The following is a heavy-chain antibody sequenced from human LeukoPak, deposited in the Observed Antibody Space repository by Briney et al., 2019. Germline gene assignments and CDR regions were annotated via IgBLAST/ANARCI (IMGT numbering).Heavy chain of an antibody. V-gene: IGHV1-2*02. CDR2: INPNSGGT. Sequence: ASVKVSCKASGYTFTGYYMHWVRQAPGQGLEWMGWINPNSGGTNYAQKFQGRVTVTRDTSISTAYMELSRLRSDDTAVYYCARGGVHYDILTGYYPRLYYFDYWGQGTLVTVSS. CDR3: ARGGVHYDILTGYYPRLYYFDY. CDR1: GYTFTGYY. D-gene: IGHD3-9*01. J-gene: IGHJ4*02.